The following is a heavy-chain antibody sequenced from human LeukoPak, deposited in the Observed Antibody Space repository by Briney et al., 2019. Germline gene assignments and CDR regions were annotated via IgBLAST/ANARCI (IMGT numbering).Heavy chain of an antibody. Sequence: TSVSVSCKASGYTFTGYYMHWVRQAPGQGLEWMGWINPDSGGTNFAQKFQGRVTMTRDTSISTAYMELSRLRSDDTAVYYCGRDFRAPLDYWGQGTLVTVSS. J-gene: IGHJ4*02. CDR1: GYTFTGYY. V-gene: IGHV1-2*02. CDR3: GRDFRAPLDY. CDR2: INPDSGGT.